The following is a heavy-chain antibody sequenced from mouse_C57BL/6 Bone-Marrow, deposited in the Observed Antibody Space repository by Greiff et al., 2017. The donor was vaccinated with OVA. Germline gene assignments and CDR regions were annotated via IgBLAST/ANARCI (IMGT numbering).Heavy chain of an antibody. D-gene: IGHD4-1*01. V-gene: IGHV1-42*01. CDR1: GYSFTGYY. J-gene: IGHJ3*01. CDR3: ARGGTSPFAY. CDR2: INPSTGGT. Sequence: EVQLHQSGPELVKPGASVKISCKASGYSFTGYYMNWVKQSPEKSLEWIGEINPSTGGTTYNQKLKAKATLTVDKSSSTAYMQLKSLTSEDSAVDYCARGGTSPFAYWGQGTRVTVSA.